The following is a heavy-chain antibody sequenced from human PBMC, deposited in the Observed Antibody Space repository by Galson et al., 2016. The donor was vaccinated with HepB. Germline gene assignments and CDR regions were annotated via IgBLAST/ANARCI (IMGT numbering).Heavy chain of an antibody. Sequence: SLRLSCAASGFIFDDYGMHWVRQAPGKGLEWVSGICWNSGCIGYADSVKGRFTISRDNAKNSLSLQMNSLRAEDTAVYYCATRSGYYSYYFDSWGQGTLVTVSS. D-gene: IGHD3-22*01. J-gene: IGHJ4*02. V-gene: IGHV3-9*01. CDR2: ICWNSGCI. CDR1: GFIFDDYG. CDR3: ATRSGYYSYYFDS.